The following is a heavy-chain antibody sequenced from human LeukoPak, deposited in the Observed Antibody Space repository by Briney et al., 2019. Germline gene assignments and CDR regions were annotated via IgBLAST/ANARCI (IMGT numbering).Heavy chain of an antibody. CDR3: ARDGYSGNDGL. D-gene: IGHD5-12*01. CDR1: GGSISSGSYY. CDR2: IYTSGST. J-gene: IGHJ4*02. V-gene: IGHV4-61*02. Sequence: SQTLSLTCTVSGGSISSGSYYWSWIRQPAGKGLEWIGRIYTSGSTNYNPSLKSRVTISVDTSKNQFSLKLSSVTAADTAVYYCARDGYSGNDGLWGQGSLVTVSS.